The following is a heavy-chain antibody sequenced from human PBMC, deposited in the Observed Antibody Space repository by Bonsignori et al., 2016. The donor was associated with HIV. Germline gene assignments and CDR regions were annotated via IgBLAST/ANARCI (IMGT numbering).Heavy chain of an antibody. Sequence: GGSLRLSCAASGFTVSSKYMSWVRQAPGKGLEWVSVIYTGGDTYYADSVKGRFNISRDNSKNTLYLQMSSLRAEDTAVYYCARVLRVTRYKYGPGDYWGQGTLVTVSS. D-gene: IGHD5-18*01. J-gene: IGHJ4*02. CDR2: IYTGGDT. CDR3: ARVLRVTRYKYGPGDY. CDR1: GFTVSSKY. V-gene: IGHV3-53*01.